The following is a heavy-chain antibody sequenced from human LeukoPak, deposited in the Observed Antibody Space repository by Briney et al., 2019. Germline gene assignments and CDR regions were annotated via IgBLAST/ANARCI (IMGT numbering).Heavy chain of an antibody. CDR3: ASPGSTVTGGPT. D-gene: IGHD4-17*01. CDR2: IKQDGSEK. Sequence: PGGSLRPSCVASGFTFSSRDWMTWVRQAPGQGLEWVANIKQDGSEKNYVDSVKGRFTISRDNAKNSVYLQMNSLRAEDTARYFCASPGSTVTGGPTWGQGSLVTVSS. CDR1: GFTFSSRDW. V-gene: IGHV3-7*01. J-gene: IGHJ5*02.